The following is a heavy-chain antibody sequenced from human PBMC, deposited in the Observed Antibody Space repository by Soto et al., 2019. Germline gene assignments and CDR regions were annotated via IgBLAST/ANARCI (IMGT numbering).Heavy chain of an antibody. D-gene: IGHD1-20*01. J-gene: IGHJ4*02. CDR3: ARASYTDSNPDRKDFVY. CDR1: GYTFTNYP. Sequence: QVQLVESRAKVRKPGASVKVSCEASGYTFTNYPMHWVRQAPGQRLEWMGWINSANGNTKYSQKCQGRVTVTSDTSARTAYLELSRLTSEVTAVYYFARASYTDSNPDRKDFVYWGQGTLVTVSS. V-gene: IGHV1-3*04. CDR2: INSANGNT.